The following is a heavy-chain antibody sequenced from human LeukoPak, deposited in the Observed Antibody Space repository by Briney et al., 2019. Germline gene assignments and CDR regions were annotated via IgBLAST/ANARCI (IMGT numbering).Heavy chain of an antibody. J-gene: IGHJ5*02. CDR3: AKSLLRDTVLSIWFDP. V-gene: IGHV1-18*01. CDR2: ISAYNGNT. D-gene: IGHD2-8*01. CDR1: GYTFTSYG. Sequence: ASVKVSCKASGYTFTSYGISWVRQAHRQGLEWMGWISAYNGNTNYAQKLQGRVTMTTDTSTSTAYMELRSLRSDDTAVYYCAKSLLRDTVLSIWFDPWGQGTLVTVSS.